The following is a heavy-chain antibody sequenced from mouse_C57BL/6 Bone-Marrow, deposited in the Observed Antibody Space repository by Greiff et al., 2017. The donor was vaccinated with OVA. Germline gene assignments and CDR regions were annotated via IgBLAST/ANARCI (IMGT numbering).Heavy chain of an antibody. Sequence: QVTLKVSGPELVRPGASVTISCKAPGYTFTSHWMQWVRQRPGQGLEWIGELFPGSGSTYYNEKFKGKATLTVDTSSSTAYMQLSSLTSEDSAVYFCARDRGTSAWCAYWGQGTLVTVSA. CDR2: LFPGSGST. J-gene: IGHJ3*01. CDR1: GYTFTSHW. D-gene: IGHD1-3*01. CDR3: ARDRGTSAWCAY. V-gene: IGHV1-56*01.